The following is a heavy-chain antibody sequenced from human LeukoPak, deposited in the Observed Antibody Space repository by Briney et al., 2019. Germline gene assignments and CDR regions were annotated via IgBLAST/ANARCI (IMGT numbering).Heavy chain of an antibody. J-gene: IGHJ4*02. CDR1: GGTFSSYA. CDR3: ARDRHDRFDY. D-gene: IGHD1-1*01. V-gene: IGHV1-69*13. Sequence: ASVKVSCTASGGTFSSYAISWVRQAPGQGLEWMGGIIPIFGTANYAQKFQGRVTITADESTSTAYMELSSLRSEDTAVYYCARDRHDRFDYWGQGTLVTVSS. CDR2: IIPIFGTA.